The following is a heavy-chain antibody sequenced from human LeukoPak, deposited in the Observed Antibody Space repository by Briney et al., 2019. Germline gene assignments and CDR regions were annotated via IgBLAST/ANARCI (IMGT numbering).Heavy chain of an antibody. D-gene: IGHD1-7*01. CDR2: IYHSGST. CDR1: GYSISSGYY. Sequence: SEALSLTCAVSGYSISSGYYWGWIRQPPGKGLEWIGSIYHSGSTYYNPSLKSRVTISVDTSKNQFSLKLSSVTAADSVVYCCPGITNYYYYFYYM. V-gene: IGHV4-38-2*01. CDR3: PGITNYYYYFYYM. J-gene: IGHJ6*03.